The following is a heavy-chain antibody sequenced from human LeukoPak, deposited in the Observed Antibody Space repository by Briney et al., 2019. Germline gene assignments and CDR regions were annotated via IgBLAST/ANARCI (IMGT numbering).Heavy chain of an antibody. Sequence: ASVKVSCKVSGYTLTELSMHWVRQAPGKGLEWMGGFDPEDGGTIYAQKFQGRVTMTEDTSTDTAYMELSSLRSEDTAVYYCATPWFGESPSGAFDIWGQGTMVTVSS. CDR1: GYTLTELS. CDR2: FDPEDGGT. V-gene: IGHV1-24*01. D-gene: IGHD3-10*01. J-gene: IGHJ3*02. CDR3: ATPWFGESPSGAFDI.